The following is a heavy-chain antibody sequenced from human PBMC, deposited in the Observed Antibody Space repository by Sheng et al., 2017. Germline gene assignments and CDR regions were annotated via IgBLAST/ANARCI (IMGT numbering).Heavy chain of an antibody. D-gene: IGHD4-17*01. J-gene: IGHJ4*02. CDR3: ARHWGLLYGDYVRGLDY. Sequence: QVQLQQWGAGLLKPSETLSLTCAVYGGSFSGYYWSWIRQPPGKGLEWIGEINHSGSTNYNPSLKSRVTISVDTSKNQFSLKLSSVTAADTAVYYCARHWGLLYGDYVRGLDYWGQGTLVTVSS. CDR2: INHSGST. CDR1: GGSFSGYY. V-gene: IGHV4-34*01.